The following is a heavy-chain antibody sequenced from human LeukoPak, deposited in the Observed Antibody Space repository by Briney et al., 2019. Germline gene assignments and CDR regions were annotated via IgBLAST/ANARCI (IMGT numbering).Heavy chain of an antibody. CDR2: IRSKAYGGTT. CDR3: TRAKAEYQLLFISPHYYMDV. CDR1: GFTFGDYA. V-gene: IGHV3-49*04. Sequence: PGGSLRLSCTASGFTFGDYAMSWVRQAPGKGLEWVGFIRSKAYGGTTEYAASVKGRFTISRDDSKSIAYLQMNSLKTEDTAVYYCTRAKAEYQLLFISPHYYMDVWGKGTTVTISS. D-gene: IGHD2-2*01. J-gene: IGHJ6*03.